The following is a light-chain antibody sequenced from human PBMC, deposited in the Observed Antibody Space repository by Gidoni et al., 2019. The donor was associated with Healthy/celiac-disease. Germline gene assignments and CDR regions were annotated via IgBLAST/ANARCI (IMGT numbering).Light chain of an antibody. J-gene: IGLJ1*01. Sequence: QSVLTQPPSVSGAPGQRVTIPCTGSSSNIGAGYAVNWYQQLPGTAPKLLIYGNSNRPSGVPDRFSGSKSGTSASLAITGLQAEDEADYYCQSYDSSLSGYVFGTGTKVTVL. V-gene: IGLV1-40*01. CDR3: QSYDSSLSGYV. CDR2: GNS. CDR1: SSNIGAGYA.